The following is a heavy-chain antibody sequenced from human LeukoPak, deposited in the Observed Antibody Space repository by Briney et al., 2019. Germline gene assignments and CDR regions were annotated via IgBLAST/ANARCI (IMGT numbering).Heavy chain of an antibody. D-gene: IGHD3-9*01. Sequence: PGGSLTLSCAASGFTLSSYWIHGVHQAPGEGLVWVSRINPDGRRTDYADSVKGRFTISRDNTKNTVDLQMNSLRAEDTAVYYCARDFEAPSNCWGQGTLVTVSS. CDR3: ARDFEAPSNC. J-gene: IGHJ4*02. V-gene: IGHV3-74*01. CDR2: INPDGRRT. CDR1: GFTLSSYW.